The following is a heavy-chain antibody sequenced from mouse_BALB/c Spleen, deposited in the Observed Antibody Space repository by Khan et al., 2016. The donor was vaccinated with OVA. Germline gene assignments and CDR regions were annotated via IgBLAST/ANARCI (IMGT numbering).Heavy chain of an antibody. Sequence: QVQLKQSGPGLVQPSQSLSITCTVSGFSLTNYSVHWVRQSPGKGLEWLGVIWSAGSTDYNAAFISRLTIRKDNSRSKVFFKMNSLQPNDTAIYYWARRGYDYGRGALFAYWGQGTLVTVSA. D-gene: IGHD2-4*01. J-gene: IGHJ3*01. CDR1: GFSLTNYS. CDR2: IWSAGST. V-gene: IGHV2-2*02. CDR3: ARRGYDYGRGALFAY.